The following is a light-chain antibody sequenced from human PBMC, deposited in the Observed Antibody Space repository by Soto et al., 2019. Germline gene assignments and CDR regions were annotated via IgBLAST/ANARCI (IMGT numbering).Light chain of an antibody. CDR1: SSDVGGYNY. J-gene: IGLJ2*01. CDR3: SSYAGSNNLL. CDR2: EVS. Sequence: QSALTQPPSASGSPGQSVTISCTGTSSDVGGYNYVSWYQQHPGKVPKLMISEVSKRPSGVPDRFSGSKSGNTASLTVSGLQAEDEADYYCSSYAGSNNLLFGGGTKLTVL. V-gene: IGLV2-8*01.